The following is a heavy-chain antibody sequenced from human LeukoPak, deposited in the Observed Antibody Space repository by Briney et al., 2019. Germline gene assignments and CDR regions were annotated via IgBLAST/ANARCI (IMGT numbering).Heavy chain of an antibody. CDR1: GGSISSSSYY. Sequence: PSETLSLTCTVSGGSISSSSYYWGWIRQPPGKGLQWIGNIYYTGTTYYNPSLKSRITISLDTSKNQFSLKLSSVTAADTAVYYCARRYCSSTSCYWTRLRGARYFDYWGQGTLVTVSS. V-gene: IGHV4-39*07. CDR2: IYYTGTT. CDR3: ARRYCSSTSCYWTRLRGARYFDY. D-gene: IGHD2-2*01. J-gene: IGHJ4*02.